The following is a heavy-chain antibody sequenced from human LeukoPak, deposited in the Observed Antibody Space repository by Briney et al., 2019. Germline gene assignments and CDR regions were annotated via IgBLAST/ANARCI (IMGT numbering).Heavy chain of an antibody. V-gene: IGHV3-7*01. CDR1: GFTLNSYL. Sequence: QPGGSLSCPCAASGFTLNSYLMSWVRQAPGRGLEWVANIKKDGSEESYLDSVKGRFTVSRDNAKNSLFLQMNSLRGEDTAVYYCARSNPNKNTLDLWGQGTIVSTSS. J-gene: IGHJ3*01. D-gene: IGHD1-14*01. CDR2: IKKDGSEE. CDR3: ARSNPNKNTLDL.